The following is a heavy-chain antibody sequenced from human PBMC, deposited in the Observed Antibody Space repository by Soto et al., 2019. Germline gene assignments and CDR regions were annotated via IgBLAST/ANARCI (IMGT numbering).Heavy chain of an antibody. CDR2: IWYDGSNK. V-gene: IGHV3-33*01. Sequence: PGGSLRLSCAASGFTFSSYGMHWVRQAPGKGPERVAVIWYDGSNKYYADSVKGRFTISRDNSKNTLYLQMNSLRAEDTAVYYCARDLGRIAAAGTSSYYYYGMDVWGQGTTVTVSS. D-gene: IGHD6-13*01. CDR3: ARDLGRIAAAGTSSYYYYGMDV. CDR1: GFTFSSYG. J-gene: IGHJ6*02.